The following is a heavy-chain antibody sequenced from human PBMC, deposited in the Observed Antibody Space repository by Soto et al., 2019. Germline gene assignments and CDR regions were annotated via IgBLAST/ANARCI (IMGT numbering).Heavy chain of an antibody. CDR2: ISFNNGDT. V-gene: IGHV1-18*04. CDR1: GYTFSSYT. CDR3: ARDRDVVLVPPPTYDYSYSGMDV. Sequence: GASVKVSCKTSGYTFSSYTISWVRQAPGQGLEWMGWISFNNGDTKYAQKFQGRVTMTTDTSTSTAHMELRSLRSDDTAVYYCARDRDVVLVPPPTYDYSYSGMDVWGQGTTVTVSS. J-gene: IGHJ6*02. D-gene: IGHD2-8*02.